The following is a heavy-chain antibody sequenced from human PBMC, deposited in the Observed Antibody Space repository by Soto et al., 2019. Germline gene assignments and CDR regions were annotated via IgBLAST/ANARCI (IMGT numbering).Heavy chain of an antibody. D-gene: IGHD6-25*01. V-gene: IGHV3-64*07. CDR3: VRDLFGYDY. J-gene: IGHJ4*02. Sequence: EVQLVESGGGLVQPGGSLRLSCTASGFTFSSLSMHWVRQAPGKRLEHVSTIGDNADNTYYADSVKGRFTIYRDNSINTLYLHMGSLRAEDMAVYYCVRDLFGYDYWGQGTLVTVSA. CDR1: GFTFSSLS. CDR2: IGDNADNT.